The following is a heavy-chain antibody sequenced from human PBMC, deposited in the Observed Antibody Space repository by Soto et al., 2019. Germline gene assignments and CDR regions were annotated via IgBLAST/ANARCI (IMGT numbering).Heavy chain of an antibody. Sequence: EVQLVESGGGLIQPGGSLRLSCAASGFTVSSNFMTWVRQAPGKGLECVSVLYSGGNTDYADSVKGRFTISRDNSKNTLYLQMNSLRAEDTAVYYCATRGYSYALDYWGQGTLVTVSS. V-gene: IGHV3-53*01. D-gene: IGHD5-18*01. CDR1: GFTVSSNF. CDR3: ATRGYSYALDY. CDR2: LYSGGNT. J-gene: IGHJ4*02.